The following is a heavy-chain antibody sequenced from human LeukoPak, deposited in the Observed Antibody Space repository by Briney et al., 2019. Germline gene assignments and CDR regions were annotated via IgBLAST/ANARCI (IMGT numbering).Heavy chain of an antibody. Sequence: GGSLRLSCAASGFTFTSYSMSWVRQAPGKGLEWVSGISWNSGSIGYADSVKGRFTISRDNAKNSLYLQMNSLRAEDTALYYCTKSGSIVGAILPFDYWGQGTLVTVSS. D-gene: IGHD1-26*01. V-gene: IGHV3-9*01. CDR3: TKSGSIVGAILPFDY. CDR2: ISWNSGSI. J-gene: IGHJ4*02. CDR1: GFTFTSYS.